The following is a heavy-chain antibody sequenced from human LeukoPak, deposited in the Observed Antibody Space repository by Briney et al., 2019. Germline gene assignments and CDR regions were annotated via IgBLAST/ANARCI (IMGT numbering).Heavy chain of an antibody. J-gene: IGHJ3*02. CDR2: INPILGIA. D-gene: IGHD3-10*01. CDR3: ARDQNWRDSGKNAFDI. CDR1: GYTFTSYG. Sequence: GASVKVSCKASGYTFTSYGISWVRQAPGQGLEWMGRINPILGIANYAQKFQGRVTITADKSTSTAYMELSSLRSEDTAVYYCARDQNWRDSGKNAFDIWGQGTMVTVSS. V-gene: IGHV1-69*04.